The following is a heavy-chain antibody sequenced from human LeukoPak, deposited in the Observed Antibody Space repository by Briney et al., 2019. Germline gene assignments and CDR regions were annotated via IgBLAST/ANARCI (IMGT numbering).Heavy chain of an antibody. D-gene: IGHD6-13*01. CDR3: ARVGKSSSWYNWFDP. Sequence: SETLSLTCTVSGGSISSGSYYWSWIRQPAGKGLEWIGRIYTSGSTNYNPSLKSRVTISVDTSKNQFSLKLSSVTAADTAVYYWARVGKSSSWYNWFDPWGQGTLVTVSS. J-gene: IGHJ5*02. CDR2: IYTSGST. V-gene: IGHV4-61*02. CDR1: GGSISSGSYY.